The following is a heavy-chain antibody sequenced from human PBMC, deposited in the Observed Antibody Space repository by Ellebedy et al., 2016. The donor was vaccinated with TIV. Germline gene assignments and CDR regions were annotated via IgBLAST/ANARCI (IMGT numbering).Heavy chain of an antibody. CDR3: ARDPGGVGPAFDI. V-gene: IGHV3-66*01. CDR1: GFTVSYNY. J-gene: IGHJ3*02. D-gene: IGHD3-16*01. Sequence: GESLKISCAASGFTVSYNYMTWVRQAPGKGLQWVSVIYSGGSTYYADSVKGRFTISRENSKTTLYLQMNSLRAEDTALYYCARDPGGVGPAFDIWGQGTMVIVSS. CDR2: IYSGGST.